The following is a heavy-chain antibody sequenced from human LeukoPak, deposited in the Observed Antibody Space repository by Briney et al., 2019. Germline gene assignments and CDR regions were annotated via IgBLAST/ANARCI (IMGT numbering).Heavy chain of an antibody. Sequence: GGSLRLSCAASGFTFDTYSMTWVRQAPGKGLEWVSGIRGSDGRTYYADSVKGRFTISKDNSKNTLYLQMNSLRAEDTAVYYCAKGGWLDCWGRGTLVTVSS. CDR1: GFTFDTYS. CDR2: IRGSDGRT. V-gene: IGHV3-23*01. CDR3: AKGGWLDC. J-gene: IGHJ4*02.